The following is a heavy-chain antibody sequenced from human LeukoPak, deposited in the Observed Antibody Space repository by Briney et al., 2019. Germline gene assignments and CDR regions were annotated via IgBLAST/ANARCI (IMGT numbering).Heavy chain of an antibody. CDR1: RFTFSSYW. Sequence: GGSLRLSCAASRFTFSSYWMSWVRQAPGKGLEWVANIKQDGSGKYYVDSVKGRFTISRDNAKNSLFLQMNSLRVEDTAVYYCARVFYSGSRYYYMDVWGKGTTVTVSS. CDR3: ARVFYSGSRYYYMDV. CDR2: IKQDGSGK. V-gene: IGHV3-7*01. D-gene: IGHD3-10*01. J-gene: IGHJ6*03.